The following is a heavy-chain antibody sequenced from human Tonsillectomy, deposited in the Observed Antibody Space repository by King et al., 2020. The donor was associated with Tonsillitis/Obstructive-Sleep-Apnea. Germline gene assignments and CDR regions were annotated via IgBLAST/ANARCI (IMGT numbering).Heavy chain of an antibody. D-gene: IGHD3-10*01. CDR3: ARPYYFNSLAAFDV. CDR2: IYPDDSDT. CDR1: GYSFTDYW. Sequence: VQLVESGAEVKKPGDSLKISCEGSGYSFTDYWIAWVRQMPGKGLDWMGFIYPDDSDTRYSPSFQGQVTMSADKSINTAYLQWTSLQASDTAMYYCARPYYFNSLAAFDVWGQETMVTVSS. V-gene: IGHV5-51*03. J-gene: IGHJ3*01.